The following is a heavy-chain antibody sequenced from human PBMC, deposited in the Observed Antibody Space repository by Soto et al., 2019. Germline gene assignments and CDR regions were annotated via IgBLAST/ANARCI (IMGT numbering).Heavy chain of an antibody. J-gene: IGHJ4*02. V-gene: IGHV3-11*06. CDR2: ISSSSDYT. Sequence: QVQVVESGGGLVKPGGSLRLSCAASGFTFSDYYMNWIRQAPGKGLEWVSYISSSSDYTKYADSVKGRFTISRDNAKSSLYLQMNSLRAEDTSVYYCARGGVRGTTSRGQVYNWGQGNLVNVSS. D-gene: IGHD1-7*01. CDR3: ARGGVRGTTSRGQVYN. CDR1: GFTFSDYY.